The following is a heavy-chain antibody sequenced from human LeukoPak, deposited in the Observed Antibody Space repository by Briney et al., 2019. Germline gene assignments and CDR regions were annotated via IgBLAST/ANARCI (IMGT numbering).Heavy chain of an antibody. CDR3: SRSRRGFGYFDY. V-gene: IGHV3-23*01. J-gene: IGHJ4*02. CDR2: ISGSGGST. CDR1: GFTFGDYA. D-gene: IGHD3-3*01. Sequence: GGSLRLSCTASGFTFGDYAMSWVRQAPGKGLEWVSTISGSGGSTFYADSVKGRFTISRDNSKNTLYLQMNSLRAEDTAVYYCSRSRRGFGYFDYWGQGTLVTVSS.